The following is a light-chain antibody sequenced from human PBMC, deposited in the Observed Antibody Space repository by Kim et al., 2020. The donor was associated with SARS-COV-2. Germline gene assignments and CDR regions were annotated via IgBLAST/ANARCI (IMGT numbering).Light chain of an antibody. CDR3: QQYNNWLWT. J-gene: IGKJ1*01. V-gene: IGKV3-15*01. CDR2: GAS. CDR1: QSVSSN. Sequence: VSPGERAALSCRASQSVSSNLAWYQQKPGQAPRLLIYGASTRATGIPARFSGSGSGTEFTLTISSLQSEDFAVYYCQQYNNWLWTFGQGTKVDIK.